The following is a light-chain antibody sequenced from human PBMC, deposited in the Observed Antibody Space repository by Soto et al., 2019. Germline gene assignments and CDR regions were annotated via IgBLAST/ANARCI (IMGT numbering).Light chain of an antibody. CDR3: GTWDSSLSAGV. CDR1: SSNIGNNY. CDR2: ENN. V-gene: IGLV1-51*01. J-gene: IGLJ2*01. Sequence: QSVLTQPPTVSEAPGQKVTISCSGFSSNIGNNYVSWYQQVPGTAPKLLIYENNKRPSGIPDRFSGSKSGTSATLDITGLQTGDEADYYCGTWDSSLSAGVFGGGTKLTVL.